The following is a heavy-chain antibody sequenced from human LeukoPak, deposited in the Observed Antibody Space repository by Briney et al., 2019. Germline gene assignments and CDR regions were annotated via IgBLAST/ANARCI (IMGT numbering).Heavy chain of an antibody. J-gene: IGHJ4*02. V-gene: IGHV4-4*07. CDR3: ARGGKATVVTM. CDR1: GGSINSYY. Sequence: SETLSLTCTVSGGSINSYYWSWIRQPAGKGLAWIGRIYSSGSTNYNPSLKSRVSMSVDTSKNQFSPKLPSVTAADTAVYYCARGGKATVVTMWGQGILVTVSS. D-gene: IGHD4-23*01. CDR2: IYSSGST.